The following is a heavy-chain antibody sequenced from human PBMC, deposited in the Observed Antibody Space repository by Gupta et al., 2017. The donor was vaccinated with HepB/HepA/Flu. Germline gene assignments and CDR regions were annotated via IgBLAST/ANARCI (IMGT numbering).Heavy chain of an antibody. Sequence: EVQLLVSGGGLVQPGGSLRLSCASSGFTFAGQAMSWVRQAPRQGLEWVSSISISGDKTYYADYVKGRFTISRDNSKNTLFLQMNSLRAEDTALYYGAKDLTGTYSDYFDYWGQGTQVTGSS. CDR1: GFTFAGQA. CDR2: ISISGDKT. V-gene: IGHV3-23*01. D-gene: IGHD1-26*01. CDR3: AKDLTGTYSDYFDY. J-gene: IGHJ4*02.